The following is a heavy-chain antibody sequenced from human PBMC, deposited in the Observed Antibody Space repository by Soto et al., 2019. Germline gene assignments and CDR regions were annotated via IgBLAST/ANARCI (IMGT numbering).Heavy chain of an antibody. CDR3: ACIFSGGYGYGFYYYGMDV. D-gene: IGHD5-18*01. CDR2: IYYSGST. J-gene: IGHJ6*02. Sequence: SETLSLTSTVSGGAIGRTNYYWGWIRQPPGKGLEWIGSIYYSGSTYYNPSLKSRVTISVDTSKNQFSLKLSSVTAADTAVYYCACIFSGGYGYGFYYYGMDVWGQGTTVT. CDR1: GGAIGRTNYY. V-gene: IGHV4-39*01.